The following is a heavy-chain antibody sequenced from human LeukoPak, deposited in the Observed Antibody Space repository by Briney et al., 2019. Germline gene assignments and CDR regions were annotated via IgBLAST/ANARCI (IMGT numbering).Heavy chain of an antibody. CDR2: ISYDGSNK. J-gene: IGHJ5*02. V-gene: IGHV3-30*04. D-gene: IGHD3-10*01. CDR1: GFTLSSYA. Sequence: GRSLRLSCAASGFTLSSYAMHWVRQTPGKGLEWVAVISYDGSNKYYADSVKGRFTISRDNSKNTLYLQMNSLRAEDTAVYYCARPPEPLRFGLGWDKVWFDPWGQGTLVTVSS. CDR3: ARPPEPLRFGLGWDKVWFDP.